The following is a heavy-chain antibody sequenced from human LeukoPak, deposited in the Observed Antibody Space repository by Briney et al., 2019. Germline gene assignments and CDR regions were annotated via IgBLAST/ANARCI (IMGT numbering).Heavy chain of an antibody. Sequence: GGSLRLSCAASGFTFSSYSMNWVRQAPGKGLEWVANIKQDGSEKYYVDSVKGRFTISRDNAKNSLYLQMNSLRAEDTAVYYCARETIAVAEDAFDIWGQGTMVTVSS. J-gene: IGHJ3*02. V-gene: IGHV3-7*01. CDR2: IKQDGSEK. CDR1: GFTFSSYS. D-gene: IGHD6-19*01. CDR3: ARETIAVAEDAFDI.